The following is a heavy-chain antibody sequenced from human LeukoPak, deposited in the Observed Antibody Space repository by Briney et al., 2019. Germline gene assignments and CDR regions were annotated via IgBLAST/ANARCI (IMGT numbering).Heavy chain of an antibody. D-gene: IGHD6-13*01. CDR1: GFTFSSYA. CDR3: AKVRGGSWYYSD. J-gene: IGHJ4*02. Sequence: GVSLRLSCAASGFTFSSYAMSWVRRGPGKGLEWVSAISGSGGSTYYADSVKGRFTISRDNSKNTLYLQMNSLRAEDTAVYYCAKVRGGSWYYSDWGQGTLVTVSS. V-gene: IGHV3-23*01. CDR2: ISGSGGST.